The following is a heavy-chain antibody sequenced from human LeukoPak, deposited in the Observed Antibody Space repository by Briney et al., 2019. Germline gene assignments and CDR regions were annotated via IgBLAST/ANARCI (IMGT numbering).Heavy chain of an antibody. Sequence: ASVTLSCKASGYTFTSYYMDWVRQAPAHWLEWMGIINPSGGSTSYAQKFQGRVTMTRDTSTSTVYMELSSLRSEDTAVYYCAREREAWLVRGWFDPWRQGTLVTVSS. V-gene: IGHV1-46*03. CDR2: INPSGGST. CDR3: AREREAWLVRGWFDP. CDR1: GYTFTSYY. J-gene: IGHJ5*02. D-gene: IGHD6-19*01.